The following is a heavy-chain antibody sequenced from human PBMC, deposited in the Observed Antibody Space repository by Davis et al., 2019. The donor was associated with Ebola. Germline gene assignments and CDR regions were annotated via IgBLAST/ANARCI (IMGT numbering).Heavy chain of an antibody. CDR2: INSDGSST. CDR3: AREGITIFGVGTRGMDV. CDR1: GFTFSSYW. D-gene: IGHD3-3*01. V-gene: IGHV3-74*01. J-gene: IGHJ6*02. Sequence: GESLKISCAASGFTFSSYWMHWVRQAPGKGLVWVSRINSDGSSTSYADSVKGRFTISRDNAKNTLYLQMNSLRAEDTAVYYCAREGITIFGVGTRGMDVWGQGTTVTVSS.